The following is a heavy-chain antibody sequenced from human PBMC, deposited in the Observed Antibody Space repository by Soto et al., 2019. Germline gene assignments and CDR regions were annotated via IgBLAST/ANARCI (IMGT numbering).Heavy chain of an antibody. Sequence: PSETLSLTCTVSGGSISSYYWSWIRQPPGKGLEWIGYIYYSGSTNYNPSLKSRVTISVDTSKNQFSLKLSSVTAADTAVYYCARDIAVAGDQYYYYGMDVWGQGTTVTVSS. D-gene: IGHD6-19*01. CDR3: ARDIAVAGDQYYYYGMDV. J-gene: IGHJ6*02. V-gene: IGHV4-59*01. CDR2: IYYSGST. CDR1: GGSISSYY.